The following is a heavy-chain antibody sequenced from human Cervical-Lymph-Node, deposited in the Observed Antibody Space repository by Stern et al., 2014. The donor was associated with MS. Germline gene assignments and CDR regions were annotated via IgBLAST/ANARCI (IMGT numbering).Heavy chain of an antibody. CDR1: GGTFSSYA. CDR3: ARAPNRAVAGAVGAFDP. J-gene: IGHJ5*02. Sequence: VQLGESGAEVKKPGSSVKASCKASGGTFSSYAIRWVRQAPGQGLEWMGGIIPIFGTANYAQKFQGRVTITADESTSTAYMELSSLRSEDTAVYYCARAPNRAVAGAVGAFDPWGQGTLVTVSS. D-gene: IGHD6-19*01. V-gene: IGHV1-69*01. CDR2: IIPIFGTA.